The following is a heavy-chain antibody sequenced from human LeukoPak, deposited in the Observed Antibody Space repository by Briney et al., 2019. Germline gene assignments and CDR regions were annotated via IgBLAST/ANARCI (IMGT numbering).Heavy chain of an antibody. Sequence: SETLSLTCTVSGGSISSYYWSWIRQPAGKGLEWIGRIYTSGSTNYNPSLKSRVTISVDTSKNQFSLKLSSVTAADTAVYYCARGITMNNWFDPWGQGTLVTVSS. V-gene: IGHV4-4*07. CDR1: GGSISSYY. CDR2: IYTSGST. CDR3: ARGITMNNWFDP. J-gene: IGHJ5*02. D-gene: IGHD3-22*01.